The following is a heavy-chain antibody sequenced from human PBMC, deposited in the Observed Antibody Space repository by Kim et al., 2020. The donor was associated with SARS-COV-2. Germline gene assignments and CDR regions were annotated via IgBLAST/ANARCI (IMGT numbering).Heavy chain of an antibody. Sequence: GGSLILSCAASGFTFSTYGMHWVRQAPGKGLEWVATMWYDGSNKYYPDSVKGRFTVSRDNSKNTLYLQVNNLRAEDTAVYYCARGYCGTATCYTGGTYFDYWGRGTLVTVSS. D-gene: IGHD2-2*02. CDR2: MWYDGSNK. CDR3: ARGYCGTATCYTGGTYFDY. V-gene: IGHV3-33*01. J-gene: IGHJ4*02. CDR1: GFTFSTYG.